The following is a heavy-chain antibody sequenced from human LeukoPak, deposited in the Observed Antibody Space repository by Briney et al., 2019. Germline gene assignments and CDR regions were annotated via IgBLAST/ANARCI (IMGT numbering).Heavy chain of an antibody. V-gene: IGHV3-33*01. CDR1: GFTFSNYG. D-gene: IGHD3-10*01. Sequence: GGSLRLSCAASGFTFSNYGMHWVRQAPGKGLEWVAVIWFDGSNKYYADSVKGRFTISRDNSKNTLYLQLDSLRAEDTAVYYCARTQGRFYGSGSYKGFDYWGQGTLVTVSS. CDR3: ARTQGRFYGSGSYKGFDY. J-gene: IGHJ4*02. CDR2: IWFDGSNK.